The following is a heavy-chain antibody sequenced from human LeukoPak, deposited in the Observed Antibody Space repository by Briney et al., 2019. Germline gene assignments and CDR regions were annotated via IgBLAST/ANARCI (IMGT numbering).Heavy chain of an antibody. Sequence: SETLSLTCAVSGGSISSSNWWSWVRQPPGEGLEWIGEFHHSGSTNYNPSLKSRVTISVDTSKNQFSLKLNSVTAADTAVYYCARHYGPWGQGTLVTVSS. CDR1: GGSISSSNW. J-gene: IGHJ5*02. CDR3: ARHYGP. V-gene: IGHV4-4*02. CDR2: FHHSGST. D-gene: IGHD3-16*01.